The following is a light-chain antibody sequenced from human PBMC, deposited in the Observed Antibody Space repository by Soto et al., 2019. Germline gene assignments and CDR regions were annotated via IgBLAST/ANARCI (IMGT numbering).Light chain of an antibody. CDR2: KAS. Sequence: DIQMTQSPSTLSASVGDRVTITCRASQSISSWLAWYQQKPGKAPKLLIYKASSLESGVPSRFDGSGSGTEFTLTIRSLQPDDFATYYCQQYPGTFGQGTKVEIK. V-gene: IGKV1-5*03. J-gene: IGKJ1*01. CDR3: QQYPGT. CDR1: QSISSW.